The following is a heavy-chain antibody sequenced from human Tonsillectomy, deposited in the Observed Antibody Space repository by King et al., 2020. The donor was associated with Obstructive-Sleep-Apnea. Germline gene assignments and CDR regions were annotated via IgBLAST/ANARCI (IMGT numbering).Heavy chain of an antibody. CDR2: ISSSSSYT. Sequence: VQLVESGGGLVKPGGSLRLSCAASGFTFSDYYMSWIRQAPGKGLEWVSYISSSSSYTNYADSVKGRFTISRDNAKNSLYLQMNSPRAEDTAVYYCARQVGATLFDYWGQGTLVTVSS. J-gene: IGHJ4*02. CDR1: GFTFSDYY. CDR3: ARQVGATLFDY. V-gene: IGHV3-11*06. D-gene: IGHD1-26*01.